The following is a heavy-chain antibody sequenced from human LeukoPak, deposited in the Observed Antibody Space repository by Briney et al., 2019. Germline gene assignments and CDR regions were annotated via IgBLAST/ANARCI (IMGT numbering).Heavy chain of an antibody. CDR1: GFTFSNYG. J-gene: IGHJ4*02. D-gene: IGHD6-19*01. CDR2: IQNDGGNE. V-gene: IGHV3-30*02. CDR3: AKDRGAEAGYPPEY. Sequence: PGGSLGLSCTTSGFTFSNYGLHWVRQAPGKGLEWVAFIQNDGGNEYYADSVKGRFTISRDNSKSTLYLQMNSLRGEDMGVYYCAKDRGAEAGYPPEYWGQGTLVTVSS.